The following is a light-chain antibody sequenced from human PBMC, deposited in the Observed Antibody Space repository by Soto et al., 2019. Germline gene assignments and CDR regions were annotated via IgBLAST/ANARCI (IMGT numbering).Light chain of an antibody. J-gene: IGKJ1*01. CDR2: AAS. CDR3: QQSYSTPRT. Sequence: DIQMTQSPSSLSASVGDRVTITCRASQSISSYLNWYQQKPVKAPKLLIYAASSLQSGVPSRFSGSGSGTDLTLTISSLQPEDFETYYCQQSYSTPRTFGQGTKVEIK. CDR1: QSISSY. V-gene: IGKV1-39*01.